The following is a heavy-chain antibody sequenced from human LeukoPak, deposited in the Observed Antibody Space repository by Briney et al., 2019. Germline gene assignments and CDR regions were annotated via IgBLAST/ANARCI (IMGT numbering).Heavy chain of an antibody. CDR3: AKGRGAFDI. J-gene: IGHJ3*02. CDR1: GFSFSSYG. Sequence: GRSLRLSCAASGFSFSSYGIHWVRQAPGKGLEWVAVIGYDGSNKYYADSAKGRFTISRDNSKNTLYLQMNSLRAEDTAVYYCAKGRGAFDIWGQGTMVTVSS. V-gene: IGHV3-30*18. D-gene: IGHD3-10*01. CDR2: IGYDGSNK.